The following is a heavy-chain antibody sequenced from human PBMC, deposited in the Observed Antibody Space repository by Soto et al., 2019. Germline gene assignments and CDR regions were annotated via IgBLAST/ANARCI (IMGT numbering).Heavy chain of an antibody. J-gene: IGHJ6*02. Sequence: QVQLVQSGAEVKKPGSSVKVSCKASGGTFSSCAITWVRQAPGQGLEWMGGIIPFFGTANYAQKFQGRVTITADESTSTAYRELSSLGYEDTAVYYCARVLVGCTGGNCYYYYGMDVWGQGTTVIVSS. V-gene: IGHV1-69*01. CDR1: GGTFSSCA. D-gene: IGHD2-8*02. CDR3: ARVLVGCTGGNCYYYYGMDV. CDR2: IIPFFGTA.